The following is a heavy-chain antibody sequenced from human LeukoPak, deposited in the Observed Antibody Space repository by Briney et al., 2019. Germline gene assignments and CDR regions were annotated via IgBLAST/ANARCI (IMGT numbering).Heavy chain of an antibody. V-gene: IGHV3-21*01. CDR2: ISSSSSYI. CDR1: GFTFSSYS. J-gene: IGHJ3*02. Sequence: GGSLRLSCAASGFTFSSYSMNWVRQAPGKGLEWVSSISSSSSYIYYADSVKGRFTISRDNAKNSLYLQMNSLGAEDTAVYYCASSMIVVVHDAFDIWGQGTMVTVSS. CDR3: ASSMIVVVHDAFDI. D-gene: IGHD3-22*01.